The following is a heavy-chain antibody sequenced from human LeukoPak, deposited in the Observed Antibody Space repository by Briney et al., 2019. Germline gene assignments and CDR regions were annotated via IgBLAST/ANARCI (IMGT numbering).Heavy chain of an antibody. CDR2: IYYSRST. Sequence: SETLSLTCAVYGGSFSGYYWSWIRQSPGKGLEWIGHIYYSRSTNYNSSLKSRVTMSLDTSKNQVSLRLSSVTAADTAMYYCAKRFRVHPEGDWFDPWGQGTLVTVSS. CDR3: AKRFRVHPEGDWFDP. CDR1: GGSFSGYY. J-gene: IGHJ5*02. D-gene: IGHD3-10*01. V-gene: IGHV4-59*01.